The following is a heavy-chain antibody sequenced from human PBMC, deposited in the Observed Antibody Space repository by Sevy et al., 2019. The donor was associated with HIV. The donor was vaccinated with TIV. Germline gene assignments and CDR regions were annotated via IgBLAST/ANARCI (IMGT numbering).Heavy chain of an antibody. D-gene: IGHD3-22*01. Sequence: ASVKVSCKASGYTFTSYDINWVRQATGQGLEWMGWMNPNSGNTGYAQKFQGRVTMTRNTSISTAYMELSSLGSEDTAVYYCARAHTYYYDSSGYYYFDYWGQGTLVTVSS. CDR3: ARAHTYYYDSSGYYYFDY. V-gene: IGHV1-8*01. CDR2: MNPNSGNT. CDR1: GYTFTSYD. J-gene: IGHJ4*02.